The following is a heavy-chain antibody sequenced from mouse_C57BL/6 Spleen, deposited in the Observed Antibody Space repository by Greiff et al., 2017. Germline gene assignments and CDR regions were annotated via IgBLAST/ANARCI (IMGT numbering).Heavy chain of an antibody. CDR2: ISSGSSTI. D-gene: IGHD3-2*02. V-gene: IGHV5-17*01. J-gene: IGHJ3*01. CDR3: ARRDSSGPFGY. CDR1: GFTFSDYG. Sequence: EVKLMESGGGLVKPGGSLKLSCAASGFTFSDYGMHWVRQAPEKGLEWVAYISSGSSTIYYAATVKGRFTISRDNAKNTLFLQMTSLRSEDTAMYYCARRDSSGPFGYWGQGTLVTVSA.